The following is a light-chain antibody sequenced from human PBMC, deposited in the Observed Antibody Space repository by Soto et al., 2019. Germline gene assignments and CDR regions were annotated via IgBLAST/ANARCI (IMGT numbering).Light chain of an antibody. J-gene: IGKJ1*01. Sequence: EIVLTQSPGTLSLSPGERAALSCRASQSVNNNYLAWYHQKPGRAPRLVIYGASKRATGSPDRFSGSGSGTDFTLTISRLEPEDFAVYYCQQYGSSPWTFGQGTNVEIK. CDR3: QQYGSSPWT. CDR1: QSVNNNY. V-gene: IGKV3-20*01. CDR2: GAS.